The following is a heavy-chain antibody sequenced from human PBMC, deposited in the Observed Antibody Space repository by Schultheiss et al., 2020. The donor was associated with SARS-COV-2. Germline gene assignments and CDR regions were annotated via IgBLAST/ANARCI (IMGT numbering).Heavy chain of an antibody. CDR3: ARDRGIHAFDI. CDR2: IYYSGST. CDR1: GGSISGYY. D-gene: IGHD3-10*01. J-gene: IGHJ3*02. V-gene: IGHV4-59*12. Sequence: SQTLSLTCTVPGGSISGYYWSWIRQPPGKGLEWIGYIYYSGSTNYNPSLKSRVTMSVDTSKNQFSLKLSSVTAADTAVYYCARDRGIHAFDIWGQGTMVTVSS.